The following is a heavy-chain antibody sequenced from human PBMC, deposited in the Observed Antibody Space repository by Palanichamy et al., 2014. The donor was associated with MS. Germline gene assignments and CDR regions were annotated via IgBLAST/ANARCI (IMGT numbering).Heavy chain of an antibody. CDR3: ARVVVGARMIYYYYGMDV. D-gene: IGHD1-26*01. Sequence: QVQLVQSGAEVKRPGASVKVSCKASGYTFTSYGISWVRQAPGQGLEWMGWISGYNGNRNYAQKLQGRVTMTTDTSTSTAYMELRSLRSDDTAAYYCARVVVGARMIYYYYGMDVWGQGTTVTVSS. CDR2: ISGYNGNR. V-gene: IGHV1-18*01. J-gene: IGHJ6*02. CDR1: GYTFTSYG.